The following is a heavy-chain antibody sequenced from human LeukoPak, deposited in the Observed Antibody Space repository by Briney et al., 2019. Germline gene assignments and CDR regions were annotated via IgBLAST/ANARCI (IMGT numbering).Heavy chain of an antibody. J-gene: IGHJ4*02. V-gene: IGHV4-61*02. Sequence: PSETLSLTCTVSGDSISSGGGNYYWNWIRQPAGRGLEWIGRIYTNGNTDYSPSLKSRATISVDTSKNQFSLKLVSVTAADTAVYYCARGKCDSSGQWRGYFDYWGQGTLVTVSS. CDR3: ARGKCDSSGQWRGYFDY. CDR2: IYTNGNT. CDR1: GDSISSGGGNYY. D-gene: IGHD3-22*01.